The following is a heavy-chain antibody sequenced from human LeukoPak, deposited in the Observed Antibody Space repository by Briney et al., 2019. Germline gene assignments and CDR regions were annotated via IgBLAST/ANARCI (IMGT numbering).Heavy chain of an antibody. CDR1: GDSVSSNSAA. Sequence: SQTLSLTCAISGDSVSSNSAAWNWIRQSPSRGLEWLGRTYYRSKWYNDYAVSVKSRITINPDTSKNQFSLKLSSVTAADTAVYYCARQFYYYDSSGYEYWGQGTLVTVSS. V-gene: IGHV6-1*01. CDR3: ARQFYYYDSSGYEY. D-gene: IGHD3-22*01. CDR2: TYYRSKWYN. J-gene: IGHJ4*02.